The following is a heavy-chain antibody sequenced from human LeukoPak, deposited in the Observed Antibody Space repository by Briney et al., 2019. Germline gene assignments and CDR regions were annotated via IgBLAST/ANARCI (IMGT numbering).Heavy chain of an antibody. CDR3: ARAADYYYDSSGYSYFDY. CDR2: ISSSSSTI. CDR1: GFTFTNYW. D-gene: IGHD3-22*01. V-gene: IGHV3-48*04. J-gene: IGHJ4*02. Sequence: GGSLRLSCAASGFTFTNYWMSWVRQVPGKGPEWVSYISSSSSTIYYADSVKGRFTISRDNAKNSLYLQMNSLRAEDTAVYYCARAADYYYDSSGYSYFDYWGQGTLVTVSS.